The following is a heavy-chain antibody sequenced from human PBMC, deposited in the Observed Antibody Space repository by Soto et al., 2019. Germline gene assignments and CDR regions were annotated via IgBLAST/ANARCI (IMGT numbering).Heavy chain of an antibody. CDR3: ASVQKDIVVVPAATPGYYYGMDV. CDR2: INSDGSST. Sequence: GGSLRLSCAASGFTLSSYWMHWVRQAPGKGLVWVSRINSDGSSTSYADSVKGRFTISRDNAKNTLDLQMNSLRADDMAVYYCASVQKDIVVVPAATPGYYYGMDVWGQGTTVTVSS. D-gene: IGHD2-2*01. J-gene: IGHJ6*02. CDR1: GFTLSSYW. V-gene: IGHV3-74*01.